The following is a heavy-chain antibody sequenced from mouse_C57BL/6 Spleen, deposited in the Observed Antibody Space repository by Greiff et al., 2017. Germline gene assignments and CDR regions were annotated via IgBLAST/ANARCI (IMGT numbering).Heavy chain of an antibody. V-gene: IGHV1-63*01. CDR2: IYPGGGYT. Sequence: VQLQQSGAELVRPGTSVKMSCKASGYTFTNYWIGWAKQRPGHGLEWIGDIYPGGGYTNYNEKFKGKATLTADKSSSTAYMQFSSLTSEDSAIYYCARGGIYDGYYYPFAYWGQGTLVTVSA. D-gene: IGHD2-3*01. CDR3: ARGGIYDGYYYPFAY. CDR1: GYTFTNYW. J-gene: IGHJ3*01.